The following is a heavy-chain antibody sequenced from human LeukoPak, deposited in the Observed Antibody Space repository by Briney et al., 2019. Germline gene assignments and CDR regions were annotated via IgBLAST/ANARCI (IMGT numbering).Heavy chain of an antibody. V-gene: IGHV3-30*18. D-gene: IGHD4-17*01. J-gene: IGHJ3*02. CDR2: ISYDGSNQ. CDR1: GFTFSNYG. CDR3: AKPEGSDYYYPPSDAFDI. Sequence: GGSLRLSCAASGFTFSNYGMHWVRLPPGKGLEWVAIISYDGSNQYYVDSVKGRFTISRDNSKNTLYLQMNSLRAEGTAIYYCAKPEGSDYYYPPSDAFDIWGQGTMVTVSS.